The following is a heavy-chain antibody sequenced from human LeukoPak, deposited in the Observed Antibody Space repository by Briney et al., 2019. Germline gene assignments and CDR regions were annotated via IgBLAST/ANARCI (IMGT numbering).Heavy chain of an antibody. D-gene: IGHD3-3*01. CDR1: GYTFTGYY. V-gene: IGHV1-2*02. J-gene: IGHJ4*02. CDR3: ARDGSGNFWSGYYPYNFDY. CDR2: INPNSGGT. Sequence: GASVKVSCKASGYTFTGYYMHWVRQAPGQGLEWMGWINPNSGGTNYAQKFQGRVTMTRDTSISTAYMELSRLRSDDTAVYYCARDGSGNFWSGYYPYNFDYWGQGTLVTVSS.